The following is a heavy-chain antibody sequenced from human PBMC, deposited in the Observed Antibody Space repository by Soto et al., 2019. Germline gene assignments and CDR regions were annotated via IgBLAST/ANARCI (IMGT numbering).Heavy chain of an antibody. Sequence: SENLSLTWRVSGIAISRGYYWSWVRQPPGKGLEWIGSIYPSVSSYHNPSLATRLRLSIDTSKNQFTLNLTSVTAEDTALYFCAREKAVTIFFDNWGSGIHATGSS. D-gene: IGHD4-4*01. V-gene: IGHV4-38-2*02. CDR1: GIAISRGYY. J-gene: IGHJ4*02. CDR3: AREKAVTIFFDN. CDR2: IYPSVSS.